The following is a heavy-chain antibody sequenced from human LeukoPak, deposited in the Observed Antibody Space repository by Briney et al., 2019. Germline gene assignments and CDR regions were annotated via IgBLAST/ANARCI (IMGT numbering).Heavy chain of an antibody. Sequence: GASVNVSCKASVYTFTSYGISWVRQAPGQGLEWMGWISAYNGNTNYAQKLQGRVTMTTDTSTSTAYMELRSLRSDDTAVYYCARDEGLTVTTGNFDYWGQGTLVTVSS. CDR1: VYTFTSYG. D-gene: IGHD4-17*01. V-gene: IGHV1-18*01. CDR3: ARDEGLTVTTGNFDY. J-gene: IGHJ4*02. CDR2: ISAYNGNT.